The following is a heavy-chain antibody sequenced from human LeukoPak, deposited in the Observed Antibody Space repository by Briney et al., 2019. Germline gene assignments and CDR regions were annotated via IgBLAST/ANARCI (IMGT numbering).Heavy chain of an antibody. J-gene: IGHJ4*02. CDR2: ISGSGGST. CDR3: AKGFRGVIYHSDY. V-gene: IGHV3-23*01. CDR1: EFTFSSYA. Sequence: GGSLRLSCAASEFTFSSYAMSWVRQAPGKGLEWVSAISGSGGSTYYADSVRGRFTISRDNVKNTLYLQMNTLREDDTAAYFCAKGFRGVIYHSDYWGQGTPVTVSS. D-gene: IGHD3-10*01.